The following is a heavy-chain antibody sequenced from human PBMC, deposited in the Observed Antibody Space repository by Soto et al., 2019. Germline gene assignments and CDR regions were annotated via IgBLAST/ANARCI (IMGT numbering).Heavy chain of an antibody. J-gene: IGHJ6*02. CDR1: GFTFSSYS. CDR3: DCFRVRGLKGYGMDF. Sequence: GGSLRLSCAASGFTFSSYSMSWVRQAPGKGLEWVSYISSSRSTIYYADSVKGRFTISRDNAKNSLYLQMNRLRAGDTAEYSCDCFRVRGLKGYGMDFWGQGTTVTVSS. V-gene: IGHV3-48*04. D-gene: IGHD3-10*01. CDR2: ISSSRSTI.